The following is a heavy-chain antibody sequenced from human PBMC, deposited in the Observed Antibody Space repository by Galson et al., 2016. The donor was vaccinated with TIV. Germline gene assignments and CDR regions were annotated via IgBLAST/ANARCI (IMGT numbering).Heavy chain of an antibody. CDR2: ITPILDVA. J-gene: IGHJ3*02. V-gene: IGHV1-69*04. CDR3: ARSRYFDSTDYYYGEDAFDI. D-gene: IGHD3-22*01. Sequence: QSGAEVKKPGASVKVSCKASGGPFTSYSIIWVRQAPGHGLEWMGRITPILDVATYAQKFQDRVTITADKSTSTAYMDLSNLRSADTAVYYCARSRYFDSTDYYYGEDAFDIWGQGTLVTVSS. CDR1: GGPFTSYS.